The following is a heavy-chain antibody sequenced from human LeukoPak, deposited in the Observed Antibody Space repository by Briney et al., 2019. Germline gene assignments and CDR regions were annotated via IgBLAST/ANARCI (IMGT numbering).Heavy chain of an antibody. CDR1: GFTFSSYW. D-gene: IGHD3-9*01. J-gene: IGHJ4*02. CDR2: INSDGSST. CDR3: ARERGYYDILTGYSSGDYFDY. V-gene: IGHV3-74*01. Sequence: PGGSLRLSCAASGFTFSSYWMHWVRQAPGKGLVWVSRINSDGSSTSYADSVKGRFTISRDNAKNTLYLQMNSLRAEDTAVYYCARERGYYDILTGYSSGDYFDYWGQGTLVTVSS.